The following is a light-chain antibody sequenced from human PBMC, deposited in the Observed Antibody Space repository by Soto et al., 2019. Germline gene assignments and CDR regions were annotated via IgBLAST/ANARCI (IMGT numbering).Light chain of an antibody. J-gene: IGKJ1*01. V-gene: IGKV2-28*01. Sequence: DLLLPKSQFSLPSPPGRPASTSAGLSQASLHSNGYNYLDWYLQKPGQSPQLLIYLGSNRASGVPDRFSGSGSGTDFTLKISRVEAEDVGVYYCMQPLQSWTFGQGTKVDIK. CDR1: QASLHSNGYNY. CDR3: MQPLQSWT. CDR2: LGS.